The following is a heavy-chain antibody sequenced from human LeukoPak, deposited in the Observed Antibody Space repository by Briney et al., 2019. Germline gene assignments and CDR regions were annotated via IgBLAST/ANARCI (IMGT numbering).Heavy chain of an antibody. Sequence: GGSLRLSCAASGFTFSSYNMNWVRQAPGKGLEWVSSISTSSSYIYYADSVKGRFTISRDNARNSLYLQMNSLRAEDTAVYYCARGSHSGSYFNYWGQGTLVTVSS. CDR2: ISTSSSYI. D-gene: IGHD1-26*01. CDR1: GFTFSSYN. J-gene: IGHJ4*02. CDR3: ARGSHSGSYFNY. V-gene: IGHV3-21*01.